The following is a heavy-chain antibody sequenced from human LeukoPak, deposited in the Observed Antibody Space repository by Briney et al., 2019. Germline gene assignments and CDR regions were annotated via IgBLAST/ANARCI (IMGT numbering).Heavy chain of an antibody. CDR1: GFTFSNYW. V-gene: IGHV3-7*05. CDR3: AREQYGGKDY. CDR2: IKEDGSEK. D-gene: IGHD4-23*01. J-gene: IGHJ4*01. Sequence: GGSLRLSCAASGFTFSNYWMSWVRQAPGKGLEWVANIKEDGSEKYYVDSVKGRFTISRDNAKNSVYLQMNSLRAEDTAVYYCAREQYGGKDYWGHGNLVTVSS.